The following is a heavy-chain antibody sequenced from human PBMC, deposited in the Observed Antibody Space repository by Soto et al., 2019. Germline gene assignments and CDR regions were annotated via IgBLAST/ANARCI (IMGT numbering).Heavy chain of an antibody. CDR3: ARGGPNIVVVPAKLWFDP. D-gene: IGHD2-2*01. CDR1: GGSISSYY. V-gene: IGHV4-59*01. J-gene: IGHJ5*02. Sequence: SETLSLSCTVSGGSISSYYWSWIRQPPGKGLEWIGYIYYSGSTNYNPSLKSRVTISVDTSKNQFSLKLSSVTAADTAVYYCARGGPNIVVVPAKLWFDPWGQGTLVTVSS. CDR2: IYYSGST.